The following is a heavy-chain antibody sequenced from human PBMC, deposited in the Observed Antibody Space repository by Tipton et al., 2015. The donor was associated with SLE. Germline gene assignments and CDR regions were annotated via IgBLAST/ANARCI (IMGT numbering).Heavy chain of an antibody. CDR1: GGTFSSYA. D-gene: IGHD3-10*01. Sequence: QSGPEVKKPGSSVKVSCKASGGTFSSYAISWVRQAPGQGLEWMGGIIPIFGTANYAQKFQGRVTITTDESTSTAYMELSSLRSEDTAVYFCARWGFYGSGSSDYLGQGTLVTVSS. V-gene: IGHV1-69*05. CDR3: ARWGFYGSGSSDY. J-gene: IGHJ4*02. CDR2: IIPIFGTA.